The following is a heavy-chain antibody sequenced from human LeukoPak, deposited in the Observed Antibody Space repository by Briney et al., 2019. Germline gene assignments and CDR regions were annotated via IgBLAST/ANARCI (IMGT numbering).Heavy chain of an antibody. V-gene: IGHV1-18*01. CDR3: ARDHSSSWYYFDY. CDR1: GYTFTSYG. Sequence: GASVKVSCKASGYTFTSYGISWVRQAPGQGLEWMGWISAYNGNTKYAQKLQGRVTMTTETSTSTAYMELRRLTSDDTAVYFCARDHSSSWYYFDYWGQGTPVTVSS. D-gene: IGHD6-13*01. CDR2: ISAYNGNT. J-gene: IGHJ4*02.